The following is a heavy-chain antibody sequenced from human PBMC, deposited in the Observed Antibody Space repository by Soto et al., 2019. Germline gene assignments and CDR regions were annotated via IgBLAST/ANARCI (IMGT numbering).Heavy chain of an antibody. CDR2: IYWDDDK. D-gene: IGHD1-20*01. CDR3: AHGPYAGDYNWTPRGCGP. CDR1: GFSLSTSGVG. Sequence: QITLKESGPTLAKPTQTLTLTCTFSGFSLSTSGVGVGWIRQPPGKALEWLALIYWDDDKRYSPSLNSRLTLTKDTSKNQVVLTMTHIDPVDTATSYSAHGPYAGDYNWTPRGCGPCGQGTLVTVSA. V-gene: IGHV2-5*02. J-gene: IGHJ5*02.